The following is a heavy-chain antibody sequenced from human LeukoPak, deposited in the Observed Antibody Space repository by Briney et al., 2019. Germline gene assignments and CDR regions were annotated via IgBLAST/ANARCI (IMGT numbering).Heavy chain of an antibody. CDR1: GFTFDDYA. D-gene: IGHD2-8*01. CDR2: ISWGSGAI. J-gene: IGHJ6*02. V-gene: IGHV3-9*01. Sequence: GRSLRLSCAASGFTFDDYAMHWVRQAPGKGLEWVSGISWGSGAIVYADSVKGRFTISRDNAKNSLYLQMNSLRAEDTALYYCAKEGVGQFFYGMDVWGQGTTVIVSS. CDR3: AKEGVGQFFYGMDV.